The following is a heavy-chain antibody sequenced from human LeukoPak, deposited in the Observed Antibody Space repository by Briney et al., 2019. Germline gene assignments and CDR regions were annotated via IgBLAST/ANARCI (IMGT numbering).Heavy chain of an antibody. V-gene: IGHV4-59*01. J-gene: IGHJ4*02. CDR3: ARYYYDSSGPSPFDY. D-gene: IGHD3-22*01. Sequence: SETLSLTCNVSGGSISGYHWSWIRQPPGKGLEWLGYIYYSGSSNYNPSLKSRVTMSADTSKNQFSLKLSSVTAADTAVYYCARYYYDSSGPSPFDYWGQGTLVTVSS. CDR2: IYYSGSS. CDR1: GGSISGYH.